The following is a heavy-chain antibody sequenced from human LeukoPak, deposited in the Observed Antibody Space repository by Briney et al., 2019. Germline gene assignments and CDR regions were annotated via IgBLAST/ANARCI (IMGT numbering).Heavy chain of an antibody. CDR2: IRSDGSNK. D-gene: IGHD4-17*01. Sequence: GGSLRLSCAASGFTFSSYGMHWVRQAPGKGLEWVAFIRSDGSNKYYADSVKGRFTISRDNSKNTLYLQMNSLRAEDKAVYYCAGAVTTFRAFDIWGRGTMVTVSS. CDR3: AGAVTTFRAFDI. J-gene: IGHJ3*02. CDR1: GFTFSSYG. V-gene: IGHV3-30*02.